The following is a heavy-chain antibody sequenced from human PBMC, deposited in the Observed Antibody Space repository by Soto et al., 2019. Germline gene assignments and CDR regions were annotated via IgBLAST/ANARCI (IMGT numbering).Heavy chain of an antibody. V-gene: IGHV5-51*01. CDR3: ASPGIAVAPGDWFDP. D-gene: IGHD6-19*01. CDR2: IYPGDSDT. J-gene: IGHJ5*02. CDR1: GYSFTSYG. Sequence: PGESLKISCKGSGYSFTSYGIGWVRQMPGKGLEWMGIIYPGDSDTRYSPSFQGQVTISADKSISTAYLQWSSLKASDTAMYYCASPGIAVAPGDWFDPWGQGTLVTVSS.